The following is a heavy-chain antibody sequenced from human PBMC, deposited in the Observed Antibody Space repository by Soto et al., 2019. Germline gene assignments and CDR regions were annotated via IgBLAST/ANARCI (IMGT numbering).Heavy chain of an antibody. D-gene: IGHD2-21*01. CDR1: GFTFSSYG. CDR3: AKDLVDGVPSESDY. CDR2: ISYDGSNK. J-gene: IGHJ4*02. V-gene: IGHV3-30*18. Sequence: QVQLVESGGGVVQPGRSLRLSCAASGFTFSSYGMHWVRQAPGNGLEWVAVISYDGSNKYYADSVKGHFTISRDNSKNTLYLQMNSLRAEDTAVYYCAKDLVDGVPSESDYWGQGTLVTVSS.